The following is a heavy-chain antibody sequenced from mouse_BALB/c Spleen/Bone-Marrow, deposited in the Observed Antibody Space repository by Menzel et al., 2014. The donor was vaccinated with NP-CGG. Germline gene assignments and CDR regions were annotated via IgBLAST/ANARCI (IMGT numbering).Heavy chain of an antibody. CDR1: GYSITSGYF. CDR2: IRYDGSN. V-gene: IGHV3-6*02. D-gene: IGHD3-1*01. Sequence: EVKLQESGPGLVEPSQSLSLTCSVTGYSITSGYFWNWIRQFPGNKLEWMGYIRYDGSNNYNPSLKNRISITRDTSQNQFFLKLNSVTTEDTATYYCARDWEQLGHFDFWGQGTTLTVSS. J-gene: IGHJ2*01. CDR3: ARDWEQLGHFDF.